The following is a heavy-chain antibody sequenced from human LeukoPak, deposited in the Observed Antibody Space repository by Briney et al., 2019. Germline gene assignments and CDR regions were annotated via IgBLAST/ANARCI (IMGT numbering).Heavy chain of an antibody. CDR2: IYSGGYT. J-gene: IGHJ4*02. Sequence: PGGALRLSCAASGFTVTTNSMTWVRQAPGKGLEWVSVIYSGGYTYYAESVKGRFTISRDNSKNTLYLQMSSLRADDTAVYYCAKDLGRYRNNFFDYWGQGNLVTVSS. V-gene: IGHV3-53*01. D-gene: IGHD1-26*01. CDR1: GFTVTTNS. CDR3: AKDLGRYRNNFFDY.